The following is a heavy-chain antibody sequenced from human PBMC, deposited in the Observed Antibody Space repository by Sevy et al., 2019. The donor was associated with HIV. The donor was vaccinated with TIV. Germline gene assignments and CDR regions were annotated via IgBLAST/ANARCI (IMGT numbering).Heavy chain of an antibody. J-gene: IGHJ4*02. Sequence: GGSLRLSCAASGFTFSSYAMHWVRQAPGNGLEWVAVISYDGCNKYYADSVKGRFTISRDNSKNTLYLQMNSLRAEDTAVYYCARGSSGWEFDYSGQGTMVTVSS. CDR3: ARGSSGWEFDY. CDR2: ISYDGCNK. V-gene: IGHV3-30*04. CDR1: GFTFSSYA. D-gene: IGHD6-19*01.